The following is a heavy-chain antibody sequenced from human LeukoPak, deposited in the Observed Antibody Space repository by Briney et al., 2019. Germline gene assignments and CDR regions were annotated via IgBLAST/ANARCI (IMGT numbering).Heavy chain of an antibody. D-gene: IGHD1-26*01. V-gene: IGHV3-23*01. CDR3: ARVGATACFDY. Sequence: GGSLRLSCAASGFTFSSYSMSWVRLAPGKGLEWVSGISGSGDNRYYADSVKGRFTISRDNAKNSLYLQMNSLRAEDTAVYYCARVGATACFDYWGQGTLVTVSS. CDR1: GFTFSSYS. J-gene: IGHJ4*02. CDR2: ISGSGDNR.